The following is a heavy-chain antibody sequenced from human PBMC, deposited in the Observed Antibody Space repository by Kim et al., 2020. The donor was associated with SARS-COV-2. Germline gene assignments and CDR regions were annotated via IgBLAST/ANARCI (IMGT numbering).Heavy chain of an antibody. CDR1: GFPFNNYA. CDR3: VKELVSRSSLCFDY. D-gene: IGHD6-13*01. J-gene: IGHJ4*02. CDR2: ISAGSGYT. V-gene: IGHV3-23*01. Sequence: GGSLRLSCAACGFPFNNYAMAWVRQAPGKGLEWVSAISAGSGYTFYADSVKGRFTTSRDNSKSTLYLEMNNVRAEDTAVYYCVKELVSRSSLCFDYWGQG.